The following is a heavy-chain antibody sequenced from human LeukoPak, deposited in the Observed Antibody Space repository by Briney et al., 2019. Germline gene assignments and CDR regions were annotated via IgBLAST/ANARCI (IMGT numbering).Heavy chain of an antibody. D-gene: IGHD5-18*01. CDR2: ISSSSSYI. V-gene: IGHV3-21*01. CDR1: GFTFSSYS. CDR3: AREIGDTHAFDI. Sequence: PGGSLRLSCAASGFTFSSYSMNWVRQAPGKGLEWVSSISSSSSYIYYADSVKGRFAMSRDNSKNSVYLQMNSLRAEDTAVYYCAREIGDTHAFDIWGQGTMVTVSS. J-gene: IGHJ3*02.